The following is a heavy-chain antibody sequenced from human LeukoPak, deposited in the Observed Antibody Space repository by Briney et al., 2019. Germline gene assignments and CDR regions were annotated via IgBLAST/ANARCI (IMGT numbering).Heavy chain of an antibody. V-gene: IGHV1-3*01. CDR1: GYSFTTYS. CDR2: INVGNGNT. D-gene: IGHD3-10*01. J-gene: IGHJ4*02. Sequence: ASVKVSCKTSGYSFTTYSIHWVRQAPGQGLEWMAWINVGNGNTKYSQNFQGRLTITTDTSASTAYMELSSLRSEDTALYFCARDLIVYGSGSYYYWGQGTLVTVSS. CDR3: ARDLIVYGSGSYYY.